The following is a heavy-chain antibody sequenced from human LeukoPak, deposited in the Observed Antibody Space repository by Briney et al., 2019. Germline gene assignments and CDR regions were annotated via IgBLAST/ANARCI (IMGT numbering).Heavy chain of an antibody. J-gene: IGHJ4*02. CDR3: ARRAYTSGWYTFDY. D-gene: IGHD6-19*01. V-gene: IGHV3-30*02. CDR2: IRYDGSNK. Sequence: GGSLRLSCAASGFTFSSYGMHWVRQAPGKGLEWVAFIRYDGSNKYYADSVKGRFTISRDNSKNTLYLQMNSLRAEDTAVYYCARRAYTSGWYTFDYWGQGTLVTVSS. CDR1: GFTFSSYG.